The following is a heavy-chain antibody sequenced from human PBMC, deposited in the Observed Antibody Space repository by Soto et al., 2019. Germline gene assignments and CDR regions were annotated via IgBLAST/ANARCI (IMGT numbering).Heavy chain of an antibody. V-gene: IGHV4-34*01. J-gene: IGHJ4*02. CDR3: ARVKGY. Sequence: TSETLSLTCAVYGGSFSGYYWSWIRQPPGKGLEGIGEINHSGSTNYNPSLKSRVTISVDTSKNQFSLKLSSVTAADTAVYYCARVKGYWGQGTLVTVS. CDR2: INHSGST. CDR1: GGSFSGYY.